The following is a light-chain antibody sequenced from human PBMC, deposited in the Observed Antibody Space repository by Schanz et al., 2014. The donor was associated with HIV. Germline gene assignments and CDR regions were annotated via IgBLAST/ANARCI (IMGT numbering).Light chain of an antibody. Sequence: QSVVTQPPSASGTPGQRVTISCSGSSSNIGSNTVNWYHPLPGSAPQLLIYSDNQRPSRVPDRFFGSKSGTSASLAISGLRSDDEAHYYCATWDDSLNGVVFGGGTKLTVL. CDR3: ATWDDSLNGVV. J-gene: IGLJ2*01. CDR2: SDN. V-gene: IGLV1-44*01. CDR1: SSNIGSNT.